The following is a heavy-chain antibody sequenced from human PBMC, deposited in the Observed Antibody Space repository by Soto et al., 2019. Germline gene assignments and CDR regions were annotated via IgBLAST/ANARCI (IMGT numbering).Heavy chain of an antibody. CDR2: TYYRSKWYN. D-gene: IGHD2-15*01. J-gene: IGHJ4*02. CDR1: GDSVSSNSAA. CDR3: ARAPWDCSGGSCYPTRFAY. Sequence: SQSLSLTCAISGDSVSSNSAAWNWIRQSPSRGLEWLGRTYYRSKWYNDYAVSVKSRITINPDTSKNQFSLQLNSVTPEDTAVYYCARAPWDCSGGSCYPTRFAYSGQGTLDTVSS. V-gene: IGHV6-1*01.